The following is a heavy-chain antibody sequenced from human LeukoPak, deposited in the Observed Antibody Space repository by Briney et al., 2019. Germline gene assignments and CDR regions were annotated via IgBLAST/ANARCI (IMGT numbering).Heavy chain of an antibody. D-gene: IGHD3-22*01. Sequence: SETLSLTCTVSGGSISSDNYSWSWIRQPAGKGLEWIGRVYTSGSTNYNPSLKSRVTISVDTSKKQFSLKLSSVNAADTAVYYCARDVSEYYDSSGYGDYWGQGTLVTVSS. J-gene: IGHJ4*02. CDR3: ARDVSEYYDSSGYGDY. CDR1: GGSISSDNYS. V-gene: IGHV4-61*02. CDR2: VYTSGST.